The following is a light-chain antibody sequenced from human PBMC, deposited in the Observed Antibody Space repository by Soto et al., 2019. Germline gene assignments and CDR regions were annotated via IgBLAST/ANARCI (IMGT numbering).Light chain of an antibody. V-gene: IGKV1-39*01. CDR2: AAS. CDR3: QQSYSTLWT. Sequence: DIQMTQSPSSLSASVGDRVTITCRASQSINSYLNWYQQKPGKAPKLLIYAASSLQSVVPSRFSGSGSGTDFTHTISSLQPEDFATYYCQQSYSTLWTFGQGTKVDIK. J-gene: IGKJ1*01. CDR1: QSINSY.